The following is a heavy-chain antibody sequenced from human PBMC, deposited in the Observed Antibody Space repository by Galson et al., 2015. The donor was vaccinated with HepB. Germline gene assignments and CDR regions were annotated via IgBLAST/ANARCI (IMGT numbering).Heavy chain of an antibody. Sequence: SLRLSCAASGFTFSSYWMYWVRQAPGKGLVWVSRINSDGSTTSYADSVKGRFTISRDNAKNTLYLQMNSLRAEDTAVYYCAKENNWFDPWGQGTLVTVSS. J-gene: IGHJ5*02. CDR1: GFTFSSYW. V-gene: IGHV3-74*01. CDR3: AKENNWFDP. CDR2: INSDGSTT.